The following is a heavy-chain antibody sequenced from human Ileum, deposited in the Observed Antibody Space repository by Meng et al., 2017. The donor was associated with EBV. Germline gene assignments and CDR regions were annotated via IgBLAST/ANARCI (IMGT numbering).Heavy chain of an antibody. CDR3: ARGEGGYCSTTTCYLGT. CDR1: GYTFTRRA. Sequence: QVQLGTSGSELKPPGASVKVSCKASGYTFTRRAIHWVRQAPGQGLEWMGWINTDTSNPTYAQGLTGRFVFSLDTSVSTAYLQIGSLMAEDTAVYYCARGEGGYCSTTTCYLGTWGQGTLVTVSS. V-gene: IGHV7-4-1*01. D-gene: IGHD2-2*01. J-gene: IGHJ4*02. CDR2: INTDTSNP.